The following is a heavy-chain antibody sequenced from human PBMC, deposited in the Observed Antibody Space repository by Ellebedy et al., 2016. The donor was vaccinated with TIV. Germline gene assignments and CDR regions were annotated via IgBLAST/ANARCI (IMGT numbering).Heavy chain of an antibody. CDR2: TSYTGTT. CDR1: GGSINTHY. V-gene: IGHV4-59*11. J-gene: IGHJ4*02. Sequence: SETLSLTCTVSGGSINTHYWSWIRRPPGKGLEWIAYTSYTGTTNYNPSLKSRVTITVDTSKNQFSLKLTSVTAADTAVYYCARERADQELRSVYFDHWGQGTLVTVSS. D-gene: IGHD1-7*01. CDR3: ARERADQELRSVYFDH.